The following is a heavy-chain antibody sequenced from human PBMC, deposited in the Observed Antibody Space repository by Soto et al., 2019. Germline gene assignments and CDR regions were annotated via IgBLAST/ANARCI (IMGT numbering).Heavy chain of an antibody. D-gene: IGHD3-16*01. J-gene: IGHJ4*02. V-gene: IGHV4-39*01. CDR2: INYSGAT. CDR3: ARHRGGGFSKRYFDY. Sequence: PSETLSLTCTVSGGSISSINNHFSNHYCSWIRQSPGKGLEWIGSINYSGATYYNPSLKSRLSMSVDTSRNQFSLKLNSVTAADTAVYFCARHRGGGFSKRYFDYWGQGTQVTVSS. CDR1: GGSISSINNHFSNHY.